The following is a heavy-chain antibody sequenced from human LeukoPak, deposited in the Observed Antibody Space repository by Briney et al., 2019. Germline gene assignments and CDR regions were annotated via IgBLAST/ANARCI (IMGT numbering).Heavy chain of an antibody. J-gene: IGHJ4*02. V-gene: IGHV3-23*01. CDR2: LSASGGAT. CDR3: AKELSTVTTIDY. Sequence: GGSLRLSCAASGFTFRSYAMSWVRQAPGKGLEWVSTLSASGGATYYADSVKGRFTISRDNSKNTLYLQMNSLRVEDTAVYYCAKELSTVTTIDYWGQGTLVTVSS. D-gene: IGHD4-17*01. CDR1: GFTFRSYA.